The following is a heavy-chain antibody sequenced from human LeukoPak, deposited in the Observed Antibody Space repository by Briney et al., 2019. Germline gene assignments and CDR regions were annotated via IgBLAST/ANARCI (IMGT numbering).Heavy chain of an antibody. V-gene: IGHV5-51*01. J-gene: IGHJ3*02. D-gene: IGHD2-15*01. CDR3: ARQREYCSGGSCPYDAFDI. CDR2: IYPGDSDT. CDR1: GYSFTSYW. Sequence: GESLKISCKGSGYSFTSYWIGWVRQMPGKGLEWMGIIYPGDSDTRYSPSFQGQVIISADKSISTAYLQWSSLKASDTAMYYCARQREYCSGGSCPYDAFDIWGQGTMVTVSS.